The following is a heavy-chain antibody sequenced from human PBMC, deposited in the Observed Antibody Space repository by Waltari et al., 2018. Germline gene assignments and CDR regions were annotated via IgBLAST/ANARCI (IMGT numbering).Heavy chain of an antibody. CDR3: ARLERKYRGGSYGNWFDP. CDR2: INHSGST. CDR1: GGSFSGYY. V-gene: IGHV4-34*01. D-gene: IGHD1-26*01. J-gene: IGHJ5*02. Sequence: QVQLQQWGAGLLKPSETLSLTCAGYGGSFSGYYWSWIRKPPGKGLAWIGEINHSGSTNYNPSLKSRVTISVDTSKNQFSLKLSSVTAADTAVYYCARLERKYRGGSYGNWFDPWGQGTLVTVSS.